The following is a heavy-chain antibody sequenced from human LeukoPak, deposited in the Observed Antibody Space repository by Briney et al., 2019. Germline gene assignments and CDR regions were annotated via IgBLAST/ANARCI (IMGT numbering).Heavy chain of an antibody. CDR3: ARHSKDYYDSSGYYYVGDNWFDP. CDR1: GYRFTSYW. V-gene: IGHV5-51*01. Sequence: GESLKISCKGSGYRFTSYWIGWVRQMPGKGLEWMGIIYPGDSDTRYSPSFQGQVTISADKSISTAYLQWSSLKASDTAMYYCARHSKDYYDSSGYYYVGDNWFDPWGQGTLVTVSS. J-gene: IGHJ5*02. D-gene: IGHD3-22*01. CDR2: IYPGDSDT.